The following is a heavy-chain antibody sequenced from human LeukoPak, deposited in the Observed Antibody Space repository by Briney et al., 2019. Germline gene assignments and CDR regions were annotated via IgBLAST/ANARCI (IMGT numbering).Heavy chain of an antibody. CDR1: GFTFSDYY. V-gene: IGHV3-11*01. J-gene: IGHJ5*02. D-gene: IGHD3-16*01. CDR3: TRDPRLSDR. CDR2: ISGSGDYI. Sequence: GGSLRLPCAASGFTFSDYYMTWIRQAPGKGLEWLSYISGSGDYISYADSVRGRFTISRDNAWNSLYLQMDGLRGEDTAVYYCTRDPRLSDRWGQGTLVTVSS.